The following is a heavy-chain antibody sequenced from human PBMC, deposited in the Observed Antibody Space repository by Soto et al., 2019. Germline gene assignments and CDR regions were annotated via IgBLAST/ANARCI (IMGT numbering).Heavy chain of an antibody. V-gene: IGHV3-66*01. CDR1: GFDVSVNY. D-gene: IGHD6-19*01. J-gene: IGHJ4*02. CDR2: IYSGGTT. CDR3: ARDGPYSSAYYVDYF. Sequence: PGGSLRLPCAASGFDVSVNYMSWVRQAPGKGLEWVSIIYSGGTTDYADSVKGRFTISRDNSKNTMYLQMNSLRAEDTAVYYCARDGPYSSAYYVDYFWGQGTLVPVSS.